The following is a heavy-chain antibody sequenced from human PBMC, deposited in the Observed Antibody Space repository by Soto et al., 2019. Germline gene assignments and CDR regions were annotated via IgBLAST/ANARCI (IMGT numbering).Heavy chain of an antibody. CDR1: GGSINSGDYY. CDR2: GYYSGST. CDR3: ARVDGDSYFDY. V-gene: IGHV4-30-4*01. J-gene: IGHJ4*02. D-gene: IGHD2-21*02. Sequence: SETLSLTCTVSGGSINSGDYYWSWIRQPPGKGLEWIGYGYYSGSTYYNPSLKSRVIISVNTSRNQFSLKLSSVTAADTAVYYCARVDGDSYFDYWGQGTLVTVSS.